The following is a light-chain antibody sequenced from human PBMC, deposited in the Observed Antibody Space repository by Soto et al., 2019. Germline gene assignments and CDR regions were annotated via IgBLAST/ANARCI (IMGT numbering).Light chain of an antibody. J-gene: IGKJ4*02. CDR1: QSISSY. Sequence: DIQMTQSPSSLSASVGDRVTITCRASQSISSYLNWYQQKPGKAPKLLIYAASSLQSGVPSRFSGSGSGTDFTLTISSLQAEDLATYYCQQNYITPCTFGGGTKVEIK. CDR3: QQNYITPCT. CDR2: AAS. V-gene: IGKV1-39*01.